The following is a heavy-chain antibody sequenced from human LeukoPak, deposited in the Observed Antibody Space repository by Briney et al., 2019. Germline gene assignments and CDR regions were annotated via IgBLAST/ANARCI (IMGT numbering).Heavy chain of an antibody. CDR3: ARDLGYCSGGSCYKGHNWFDP. CDR2: IYYSGST. V-gene: IGHV4-59*01. CDR1: GGSISSYY. J-gene: IGHJ5*02. Sequence: PSETLSLTCTVSGGSISSYYWSWIRQPPGKGLEWIGYIYYSGSTNYNPSPKSPVTISVDTSKNQFSLELSSVTAADTAVYYCARDLGYCSGGSCYKGHNWFDPWGQGTLVTVSS. D-gene: IGHD2-15*01.